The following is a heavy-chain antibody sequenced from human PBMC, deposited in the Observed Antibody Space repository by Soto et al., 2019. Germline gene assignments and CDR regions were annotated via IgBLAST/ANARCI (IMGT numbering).Heavy chain of an antibody. CDR1: GVSISSGGYY. CDR2: IYYSGST. J-gene: IGHJ6*01. Sequence: PSETLSLTCTVSGVSISSGGYYCSWIGQHPGKGLEWIGYIYYSGSTYYNPSLKSRVTISVDTSKNQFSLKLSSVTAADTAVYYCARAETDWQGDGMQVWGQGTTSTLTS. D-gene: IGHD3-9*01. CDR3: ARAETDWQGDGMQV. V-gene: IGHV4-31*03.